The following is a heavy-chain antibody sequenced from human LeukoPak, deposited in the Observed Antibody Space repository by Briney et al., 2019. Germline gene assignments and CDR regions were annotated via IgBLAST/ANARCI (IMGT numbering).Heavy chain of an antibody. D-gene: IGHD3-10*01. CDR2: IYTSGTI. Sequence: SETLSLTCTVSGGSISSYYWSWVRQPAGTALEWIGRIYTSGTITYNPSLKSRVTMSVDTSKNQFSLKLSSVTAADTAVYYCARDSGTTGEVKFDPWGQGTLVTVSS. V-gene: IGHV4-4*07. CDR1: GGSISSYY. J-gene: IGHJ5*02. CDR3: ARDSGTTGEVKFDP.